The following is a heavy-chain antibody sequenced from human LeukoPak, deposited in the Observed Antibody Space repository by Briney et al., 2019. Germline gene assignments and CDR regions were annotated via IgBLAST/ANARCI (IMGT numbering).Heavy chain of an antibody. Sequence: GGSLRLSCAASGFTFSRYAMTWARQAPGKGLDWVSGISGGGGSTYYADTVKGRFTISRDNSKNTLYLQMNSLRAEDTAVYYCAKSDLAYCGGDCYSDYWGQGTLVTVSS. CDR2: ISGGGGST. CDR3: AKSDLAYCGGDCYSDY. J-gene: IGHJ4*02. CDR1: GFTFSRYA. D-gene: IGHD2-21*01. V-gene: IGHV3-23*01.